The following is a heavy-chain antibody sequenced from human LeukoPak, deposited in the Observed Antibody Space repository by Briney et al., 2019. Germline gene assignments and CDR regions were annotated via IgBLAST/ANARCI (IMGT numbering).Heavy chain of an antibody. CDR3: ARGYCSSSSCYLYYYYGMGV. D-gene: IGHD2-2*01. CDR1: GYTFTSYY. J-gene: IGHJ6*02. CDR2: INPAGGST. Sequence: ASVKVSCKASGYTFTSYYIHWVRQAPGQGLEWMGIINPAGGSTTYAQKFQGSRLTLTRDTSTSTVYMELSSLRSEDTAVYYCARGYCSSSSCYLYYYYGMGVWGQGTTVTVSS. V-gene: IGHV1-46*01.